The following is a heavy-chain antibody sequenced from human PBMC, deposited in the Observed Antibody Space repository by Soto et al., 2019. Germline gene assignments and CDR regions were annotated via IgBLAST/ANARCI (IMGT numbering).Heavy chain of an antibody. CDR1: GDTFTSYA. D-gene: IGHD3-22*01. CDR2: INSSDGNR. V-gene: IGHV1-3*01. CDR3: ARDRLRGYDSSGFYS. J-gene: IGHJ4*02. Sequence: ASVKVSCKASGDTFTSYAMHWVRQAPGQGLEWMGWINSSDGNRKFAQKFQDRVTMTTATSTNTVFLELRSLKSDDTAIYYCARDRLRGYDSSGFYSWGQGTMVTVS.